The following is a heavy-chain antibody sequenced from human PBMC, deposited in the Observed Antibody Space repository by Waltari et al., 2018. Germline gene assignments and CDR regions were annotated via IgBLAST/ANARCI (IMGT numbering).Heavy chain of an antibody. CDR3: AHRYTSTFDH. Sequence: QITLKESGPTLVKPTQTLTLTCTFSGLSLSTSGVAMAWIRQPPGKALEWLAVIYGNDDKRYSPSLQSRLTITKDTSKNQVVLTMINMDAVDTGTYYCAHRYTSTFDHWGQGTLVTVSS. J-gene: IGHJ4*02. V-gene: IGHV2-5*01. CDR1: GLSLSTSGVA. D-gene: IGHD2-2*01. CDR2: IYGNDDK.